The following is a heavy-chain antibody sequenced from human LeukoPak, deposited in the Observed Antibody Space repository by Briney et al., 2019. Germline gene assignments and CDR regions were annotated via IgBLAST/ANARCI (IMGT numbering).Heavy chain of an antibody. CDR2: IYYSGST. V-gene: IGHV4-61*01. Sequence: SGTLSLTCAVSGGSISSSNWWSWIRQPPGKGLEWIGYIYYSGSTNYNPSLNRRVTISLDTSKNQFSLKLSSVTAADTAVYYCAGGGDYVGWGMGFDIWGQGTMVTVSS. CDR3: AGGGDYVGWGMGFDI. D-gene: IGHD4-17*01. CDR1: GGSISSSNW. J-gene: IGHJ3*02.